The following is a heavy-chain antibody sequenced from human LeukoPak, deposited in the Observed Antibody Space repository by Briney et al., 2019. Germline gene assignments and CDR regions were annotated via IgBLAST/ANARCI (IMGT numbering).Heavy chain of an antibody. Sequence: PGGPLRLSCAASGFTFSSYAMSWVRQAPGKGLEWVSAISGSGGSTYYADSVKGRFTISRDNSKNTLYLQMNSLRAEDTAVYYCAKVPLLSSGWGYYFDYWGQGTLVTVSS. CDR2: ISGSGGST. CDR1: GFTFSSYA. V-gene: IGHV3-23*01. D-gene: IGHD6-19*01. J-gene: IGHJ4*02. CDR3: AKVPLLSSGWGYYFDY.